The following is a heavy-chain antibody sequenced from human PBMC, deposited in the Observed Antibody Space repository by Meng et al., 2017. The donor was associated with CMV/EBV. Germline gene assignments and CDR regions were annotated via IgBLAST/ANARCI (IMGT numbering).Heavy chain of an antibody. J-gene: IGHJ5*02. Sequence: QAQLQEAGPRLVNPSWTLSLTLTVSGGSISSYYWSWIRQPAGKGLEWIGRIYTSGSTNYNPSLKSRVTMSVDTSKNQFSLKLSSVTAADTAVYYCARDLMNCSSTSCANWFDPWGQGTLVTVSS. CDR1: GGSISSYY. CDR2: IYTSGST. CDR3: ARDLMNCSSTSCANWFDP. D-gene: IGHD2-2*01. V-gene: IGHV4-4*07.